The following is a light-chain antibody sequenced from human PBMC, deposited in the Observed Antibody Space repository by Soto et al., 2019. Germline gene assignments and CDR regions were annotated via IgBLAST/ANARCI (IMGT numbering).Light chain of an antibody. CDR1: QDITNY. Sequence: DIQKTQSPSSLSASVGDRVTITFPASQDITNYLNWYQQKPGKAPKLLIYDASNLENGVPSRFRGSGSGTDFTFSIISLQPEDIATYYCLQYDYLPLTCGGGTKVEIK. J-gene: IGKJ4*01. CDR3: LQYDYLPLT. CDR2: DAS. V-gene: IGKV1-33*01.